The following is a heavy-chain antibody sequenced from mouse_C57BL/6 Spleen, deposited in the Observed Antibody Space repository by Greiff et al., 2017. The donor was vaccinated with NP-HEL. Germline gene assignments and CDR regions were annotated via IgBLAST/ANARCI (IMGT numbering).Heavy chain of an antibody. CDR2: ISSGSSTI. J-gene: IGHJ4*01. D-gene: IGHD2-4*01. CDR3: ARSGDYDPYYAMDY. V-gene: IGHV5-17*01. Sequence: EVQRVESGGGLVKPGGSLKLSCAASGFTFSDYGMHWVRQAPEKGLEWVAYISSGSSTIYYADTVKGRFTISRDNAKNTLFLQMTSLRSEDTAMYYCARSGDYDPYYAMDYWGQGTSVTVSS. CDR1: GFTFSDYG.